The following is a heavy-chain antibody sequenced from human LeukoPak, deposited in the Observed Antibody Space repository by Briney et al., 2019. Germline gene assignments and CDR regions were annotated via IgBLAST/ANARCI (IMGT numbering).Heavy chain of an antibody. Sequence: GGSLRLSCAASGFTFSNYAMAWVRLAPGKGLEWVSSVTGNGENTFYADSVKGRFTISRDNSKNTLYLQMNSLRAEDTAVYHGGKCSTGSCYSASDYWGQGTLVTVSS. J-gene: IGHJ4*02. V-gene: IGHV3-23*01. CDR3: GKCSTGSCYSASDY. D-gene: IGHD2-15*01. CDR1: GFTFSNYA. CDR2: VTGNGENT.